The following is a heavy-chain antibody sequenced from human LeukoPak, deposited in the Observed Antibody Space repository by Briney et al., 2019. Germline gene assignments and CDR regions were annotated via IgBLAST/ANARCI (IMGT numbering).Heavy chain of an antibody. CDR3: ARGGDFWSGYHFDY. V-gene: IGHV4-30-4*01. D-gene: IGHD3-3*01. Sequence: XXGLEWIGYIYYSGSTYYNPSLKSRVTISVDTSKNQFSLKLSSVTAADTAVYYCARGGDFWSGYHFDYWGQGTLVTVSS. CDR2: IYYSGST. J-gene: IGHJ4*02.